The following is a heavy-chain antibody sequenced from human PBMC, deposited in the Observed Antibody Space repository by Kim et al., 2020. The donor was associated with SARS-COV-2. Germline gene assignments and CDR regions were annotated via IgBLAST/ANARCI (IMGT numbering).Heavy chain of an antibody. J-gene: IGHJ3*02. CDR2: INPRGGST. CDR1: GYTFINYY. Sequence: ASVKVSCKASGYTFINYYSQCVRQGPGQGLEWVGAINPRGGSTDYAQKFQGRVTMTRDTSTNTVYMDLSSLRSDDTAIFYCAILTISYDALDIWGQGTMVTVSS. CDR3: AILTISYDALDI. D-gene: IGHD3-9*01. V-gene: IGHV1-46*01.